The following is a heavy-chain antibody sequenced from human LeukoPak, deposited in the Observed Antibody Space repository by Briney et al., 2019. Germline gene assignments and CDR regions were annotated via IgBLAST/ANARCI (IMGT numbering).Heavy chain of an antibody. CDR2: ISGSGDRT. D-gene: IGHD1-26*01. Sequence: GGSLRLSCAASGFTFSSSAMSWVRQAPGKGLEWVSAISGSGDRTYYADSVKGRFTISRDNSKNTLYLQMNSLRAEDTAVYYCAKEEHSGSLLTLDYWGQGTLVTVSS. V-gene: IGHV3-23*01. CDR1: GFTFSSSA. CDR3: AKEEHSGSLLTLDY. J-gene: IGHJ4*02.